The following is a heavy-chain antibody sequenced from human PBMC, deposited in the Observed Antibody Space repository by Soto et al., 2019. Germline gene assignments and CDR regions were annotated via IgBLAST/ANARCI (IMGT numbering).Heavy chain of an antibody. V-gene: IGHV1-69*06. D-gene: IGHD5-18*01. CDR3: ATLGCTAMGKIDY. Sequence: QVQLVQSGAEVKKPGSSVKVSCKASGGTFSSYAISWVRQAPGQGLEWMGGIIPIFGTANYAQKLQGRVMITADKSTSTAYMELSSLRSEDTAVYYGATLGCTAMGKIDYWGQGTLVTVAS. J-gene: IGHJ4*02. CDR1: GGTFSSYA. CDR2: IIPIFGTA.